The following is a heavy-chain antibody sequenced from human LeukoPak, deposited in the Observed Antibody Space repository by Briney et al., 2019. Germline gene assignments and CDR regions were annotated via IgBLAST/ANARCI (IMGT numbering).Heavy chain of an antibody. CDR3: AREGGYCSSTSCSKTKYPFDY. D-gene: IGHD2-2*01. CDR2: ISAYNGNT. J-gene: IGHJ4*02. Sequence: ASVKVSCKASGYTFTSYGISWVRQAPGQGLEWMGWISAYNGNTNYAQKLQGRVTMTTDTSTSTAYMELRSLRSDDTAVYYCAREGGYCSSTSCSKTKYPFDYWGQGTPVTVSS. V-gene: IGHV1-18*01. CDR1: GYTFTSYG.